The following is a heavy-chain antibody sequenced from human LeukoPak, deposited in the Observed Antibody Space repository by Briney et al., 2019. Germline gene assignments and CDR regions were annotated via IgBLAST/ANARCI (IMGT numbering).Heavy chain of an antibody. CDR3: ARDRLLNYYYYYMDV. V-gene: IGHV3-21*04. CDR2: FSSSSSYI. D-gene: IGHD2-15*01. Sequence: GGSLRLSCAASGFTFSSYSMNWVRQAPGKGLEWVSSFSSSSSYIYYADSVKGRFTISRDNAKNSLYLQMNSLRAEDTAVYYCARDRLLNYYYYYMDVWGKGTTVTVSS. CDR1: GFTFSSYS. J-gene: IGHJ6*03.